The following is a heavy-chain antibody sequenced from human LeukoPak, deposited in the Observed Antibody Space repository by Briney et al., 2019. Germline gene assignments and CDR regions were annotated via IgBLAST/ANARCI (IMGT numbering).Heavy chain of an antibody. V-gene: IGHV3-23*01. D-gene: IGHD4-23*01. CDR3: AKHVSNYGGIEY. CDR1: GFTFSSYA. J-gene: IGHJ4*02. CDR2: ISISGGST. Sequence: TGGSLRLSCVASGFTFSSYAMSWVRQAPGKGLEWVSAISISGGSTYYADSVKGRFTISRDNSKNTLSLQMNSLRAEDTAVYYCAKHVSNYGGIEYWAQGTLVTVSS.